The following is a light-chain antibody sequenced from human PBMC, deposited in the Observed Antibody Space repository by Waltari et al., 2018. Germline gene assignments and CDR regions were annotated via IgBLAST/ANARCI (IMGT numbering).Light chain of an antibody. CDR1: QSIGRY. Sequence: EVVLTQSPGTLSLSPGETATLSCRASQSIGRYLVWYQQKSGQAPRLLIYGASTRATGVPARFSGSGSGTDFSLTISRLEAEDFAVYYCQKHERLPATFGQGTKVEIK. CDR3: QKHERLPAT. CDR2: GAS. V-gene: IGKV3-20*01. J-gene: IGKJ1*01.